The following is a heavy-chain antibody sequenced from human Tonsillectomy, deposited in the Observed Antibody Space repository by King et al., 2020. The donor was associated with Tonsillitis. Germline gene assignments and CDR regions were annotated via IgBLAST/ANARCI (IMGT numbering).Heavy chain of an antibody. CDR2: INPNNGGT. J-gene: IGHJ5*02. CDR1: EYTFSGYC. V-gene: IGHV1-2*02. Sequence: VQLVESGAEVKKPGASVKVSCKASEYTFSGYCIHWVRQAPGQGLEWMGWINPNNGGTNHAQKFQGRVTMTRETSVSTAYMELSRLRSDDTAVYYCARVGDDDYGDAGVKWFDPWGQGTLVTVSS. CDR3: ARVGDDDYGDAGVKWFDP. D-gene: IGHD4-17*01.